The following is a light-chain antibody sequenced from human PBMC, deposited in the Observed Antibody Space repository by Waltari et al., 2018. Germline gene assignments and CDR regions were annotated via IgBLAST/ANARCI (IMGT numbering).Light chain of an antibody. V-gene: IGLV1-47*01. Sequence: QSVLTQPPSASGTPGQRVTISCSGSSSNTGSYSVYWYQQLPGTAPKLLIYRKKQRPSGGPDRFSGSKSGTSASLAISGLQSDDDADYYCASWDDSLSGWVFGGGTKLTVL. CDR3: ASWDDSLSGWV. CDR1: SSNTGSYS. CDR2: RKK. J-gene: IGLJ3*02.